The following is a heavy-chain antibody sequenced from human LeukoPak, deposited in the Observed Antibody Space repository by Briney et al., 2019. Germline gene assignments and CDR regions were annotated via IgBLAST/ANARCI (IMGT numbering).Heavy chain of an antibody. J-gene: IGHJ4*02. Sequence: PGGSLRLSCAASGFTFRNYAMSWVRQAPGKGLEWGSVISGSGGSINYADSVKGRFTISRDNSKNTLYLQMNSLRAEDTAVYFCAKGYYYDSAGFSHFDYWGQGTLVTVSS. V-gene: IGHV3-23*01. CDR3: AKGYYYDSAGFSHFDY. CDR1: GFTFRNYA. CDR2: ISGSGGSI. D-gene: IGHD3-22*01.